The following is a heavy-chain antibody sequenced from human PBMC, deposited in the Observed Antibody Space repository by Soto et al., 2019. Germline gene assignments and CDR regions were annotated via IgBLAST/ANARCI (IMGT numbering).Heavy chain of an antibody. CDR3: ARDVTGFSVSGRYEDQGY. D-gene: IGHD3-16*01. J-gene: IGHJ4*03. Sequence: PGGSLGLSCVASGFTFSDYYMTWIRQAPGKGLEWVSHISNSGSTRYYTDSVEGRFTVSRDSAKKSLYLQINRLRAEDTAVYYRARDVTGFSVSGRYEDQGY. CDR1: GFTFSDYY. CDR2: ISNSGSTR. V-gene: IGHV3-11*01.